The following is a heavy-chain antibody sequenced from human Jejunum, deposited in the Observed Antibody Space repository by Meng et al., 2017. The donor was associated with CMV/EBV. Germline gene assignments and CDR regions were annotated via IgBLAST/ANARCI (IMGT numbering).Heavy chain of an antibody. Sequence: KGAGYTFPTNWIAWVRQMPGKGLEWMGIIYPGDSNIRYSPSFQGQVTISADKSINTAYLQWNSLKASDTAIYYCARLIPQWLGLDYWGQGTPVTVSS. D-gene: IGHD6-19*01. J-gene: IGHJ4*02. CDR2: IYPGDSNI. CDR1: GYTFPTNW. V-gene: IGHV5-51*01. CDR3: ARLIPQWLGLDY.